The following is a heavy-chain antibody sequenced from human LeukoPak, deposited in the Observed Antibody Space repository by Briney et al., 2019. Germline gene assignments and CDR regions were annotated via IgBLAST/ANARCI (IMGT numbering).Heavy chain of an antibody. CDR1: GGSISSSSYY. D-gene: IGHD6-13*01. CDR3: ARGPGFGYSSSWPLNNYYYYMDV. Sequence: SETLSLTCTVSGGSISSSSYYWGWIRQPPGKGLEWIGSIDYSGSTYYNPSLKSRVTISADTSKNQFSLKLSSVTAADTAVYCCARGPGFGYSSSWPLNNYYYYMDVWGKGTTVTVSS. J-gene: IGHJ6*03. CDR2: IDYSGST. V-gene: IGHV4-39*07.